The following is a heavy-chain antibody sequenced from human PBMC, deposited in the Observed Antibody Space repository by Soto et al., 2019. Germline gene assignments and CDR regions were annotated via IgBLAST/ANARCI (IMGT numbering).Heavy chain of an antibody. CDR1: GFTFSSYS. D-gene: IGHD6-19*01. CDR2: ISSSSSTI. Sequence: GGSLRLSCAASGFTFSSYSMNWVHQAPGKGLEWVSYISSSSSTIYYADSVKGRFTISRDNAKNSLYLQMNXLRAEDXXXYYCARERGSSGSFDYWGQGTLVTV. J-gene: IGHJ4*02. V-gene: IGHV3-48*01. CDR3: ARERGSSGSFDY.